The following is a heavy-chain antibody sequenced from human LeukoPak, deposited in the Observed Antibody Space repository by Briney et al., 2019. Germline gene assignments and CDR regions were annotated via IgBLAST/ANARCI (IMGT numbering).Heavy chain of an antibody. D-gene: IGHD6-6*01. Sequence: GRSLRLSCAASGFTFSSYGMHWVRQAPGKGLEWVAVIWYDGSNKYYADSVKGRFTISRDNAKNTLYLQMNSLRAEDTAVYYCARTGIAARPTVWFDPWGQGTLVTVSS. J-gene: IGHJ5*02. V-gene: IGHV3-33*01. CDR1: GFTFSSYG. CDR3: ARTGIAARPTVWFDP. CDR2: IWYDGSNK.